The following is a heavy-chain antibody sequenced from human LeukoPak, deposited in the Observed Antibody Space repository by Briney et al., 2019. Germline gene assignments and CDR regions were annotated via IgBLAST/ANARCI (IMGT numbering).Heavy chain of an antibody. J-gene: IGHJ4*02. CDR2: INSDGSST. V-gene: IGHV3-74*01. Sequence: GGSLRLSCAASGFTFSSYWMHWVRQAPGKGLVWVSRINSDGSSTSYADSVKGRFTISRDNAKNSLYLQMNSLRAEDTAVYHCARDGPYYYDSSGYSFDYWGQGTLVTVSS. D-gene: IGHD3-22*01. CDR1: GFTFSSYW. CDR3: ARDGPYYYDSSGYSFDY.